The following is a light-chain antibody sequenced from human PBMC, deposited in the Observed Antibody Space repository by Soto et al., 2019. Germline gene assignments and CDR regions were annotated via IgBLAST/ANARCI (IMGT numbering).Light chain of an antibody. CDR2: GAS. J-gene: IGKJ1*01. CDR3: QQYHYLCT. Sequence: ETVLTQSPCTLCLSAGERATLSCRASQSVSGHFAWYQQKRGQAPRLLISGASTRATGIPARFSGSGSGTEITLTISSLQSEDSAVYCRQQYHYLCTFGEGTKVDIK. CDR1: QSVSGH. V-gene: IGKV3-15*01.